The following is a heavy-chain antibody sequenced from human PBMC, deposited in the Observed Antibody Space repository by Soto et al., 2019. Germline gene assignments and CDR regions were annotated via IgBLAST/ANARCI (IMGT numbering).Heavy chain of an antibody. D-gene: IGHD2-2*01. V-gene: IGHV4-31*03. J-gene: IGHJ5*02. CDR1: GGSISGGYC. CDR2: IYYRGTT. CDR3: ARCSLAVIPAPGFDP. Sequence: SETLSLTCTVSGGSISGGYCWSWIRQHPGKGLEWIGYIYYRGTTYYNPSLKSRVTISVDTSENQFSLKLSSVTAADTAVYYCARCSLAVIPAPGFDPWGQGTMVTVYS.